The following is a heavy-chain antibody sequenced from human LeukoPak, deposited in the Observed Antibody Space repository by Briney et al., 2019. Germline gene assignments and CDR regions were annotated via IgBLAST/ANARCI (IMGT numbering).Heavy chain of an antibody. Sequence: QPGGSLRLSCAASGFTFSNYWMSWVRQAPGKGLEWVANIKQDGSEKYYVDSVKGRFTISRDNAKNSLYLQMNSLRAEDTAVYYCAGLDYGSGSMDVWGQGTTVTVSS. J-gene: IGHJ6*02. V-gene: IGHV3-7*01. CDR3: AGLDYGSGSMDV. D-gene: IGHD3-10*01. CDR2: IKQDGSEK. CDR1: GFTFSNYW.